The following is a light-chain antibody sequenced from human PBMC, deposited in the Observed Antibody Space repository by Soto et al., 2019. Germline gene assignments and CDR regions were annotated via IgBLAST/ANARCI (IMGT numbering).Light chain of an antibody. Sequence: EIVLTQSPGTLSLSPAERATLSCRASQSVSSSYLAWYQQKPGQAPRLLIYGASRRATGIPDRFSGRGSGTGLLLTISRLEPEDFAVYYCQQYGSSPPWTFGQGTKVEI. CDR2: GAS. CDR1: QSVSSSY. CDR3: QQYGSSPPWT. J-gene: IGKJ1*01. V-gene: IGKV3-20*01.